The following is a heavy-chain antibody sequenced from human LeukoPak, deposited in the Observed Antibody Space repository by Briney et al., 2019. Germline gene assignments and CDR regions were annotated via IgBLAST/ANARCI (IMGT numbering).Heavy chain of an antibody. CDR3: ASGYSYDTGYFDY. V-gene: IGHV1-69*13. D-gene: IGHD5-18*01. CDR1: GGTFSSYA. Sequence: GASVKVSCKASGGTFSSYAISWARQAPGQGLEWMGGIIPIFGTANYAQKFQGRVTITADESTSTAYMELSSLRSEDTAVYYCASGYSYDTGYFDYWGQGTLVTVSS. CDR2: IIPIFGTA. J-gene: IGHJ4*02.